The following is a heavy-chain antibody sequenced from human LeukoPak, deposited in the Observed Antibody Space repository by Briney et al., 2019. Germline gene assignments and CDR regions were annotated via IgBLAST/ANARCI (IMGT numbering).Heavy chain of an antibody. Sequence: GGSLRLSCAASGFTFSDYYMSWIRQAPGKGLEWVSYISSSGSTIYYADSVKGRFTISRDNAKNSLYLQMNSLRAEDTAVYYCAAHTYSGCDYLGYWGQGTLVTVSS. CDR2: ISSSGSTI. J-gene: IGHJ4*02. CDR3: AAHTYSGCDYLGY. V-gene: IGHV3-11*04. CDR1: GFTFSDYY. D-gene: IGHD5-12*01.